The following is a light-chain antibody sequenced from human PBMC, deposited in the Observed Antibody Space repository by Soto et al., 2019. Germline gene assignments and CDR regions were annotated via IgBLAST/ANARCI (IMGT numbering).Light chain of an antibody. CDR1: SSNIGSNY. CDR2: RNN. Sequence: QSVLTQPPSASGTPGQRVTLSCSGSSSNIGSNYVYWYQQLPGTAPKLLIYRNNQRPSGVPDRFSGSKSGTSASLAISGLRSEDEDDYYCAAWDDSLSGVVFSGGTKLTVL. V-gene: IGLV1-47*01. CDR3: AAWDDSLSGVV. J-gene: IGLJ2*01.